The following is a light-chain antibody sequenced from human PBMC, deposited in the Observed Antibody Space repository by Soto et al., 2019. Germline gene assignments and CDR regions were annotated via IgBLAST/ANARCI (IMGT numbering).Light chain of an antibody. V-gene: IGLV2-14*03. CDR3: NSYARGGTVI. CDR2: GFN. CDR1: SSDAGGDRY. Sequence: QSVLTQPASVSGSPGQSITISCTVNSSDAGGDRYVSWYQQRAGKAPQLMMYGFNYRPSGVPSRFSGSRSGNTASLTIFGLQAEDEADYYCNSYARGGTVIFGGGTTLTVL. J-gene: IGLJ2*01.